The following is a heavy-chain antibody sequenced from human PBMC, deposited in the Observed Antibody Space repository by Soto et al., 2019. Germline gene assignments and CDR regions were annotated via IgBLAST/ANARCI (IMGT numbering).Heavy chain of an antibody. J-gene: IGHJ4*02. V-gene: IGHV1-46*01. CDR1: GYTFTSYY. CDR2: INPSGGST. CDR3: ARGSGYYYWDDY. D-gene: IGHD3-22*01. Sequence: ASVKVSCKASGYTFTSYYMHWVRQAPGQGLEWMGIINPSGGSTSYAQKFQGRVTITRDTSASTAYMELSSLRSEDTAVYYCARGSGYYYWDDYWGQGTLVTVSS.